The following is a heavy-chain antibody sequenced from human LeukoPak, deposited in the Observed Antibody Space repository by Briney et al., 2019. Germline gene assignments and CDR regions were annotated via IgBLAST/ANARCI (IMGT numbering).Heavy chain of an antibody. J-gene: IGHJ4*02. D-gene: IGHD2-15*01. CDR1: GFTFSNHA. Sequence: GGSLRLSCTASGFTFSNHAKTWVRQAPGKGLEWVSSMSSGGTYIYYADSVRGRITISRDNAKNSLYLVMNSLRAEDTATYYCARDRPTGASRVFVVQWGQGTLVTVSS. CDR3: ARDRPTGASRVFVVQ. CDR2: MSSGGTYI. V-gene: IGHV3-21*01.